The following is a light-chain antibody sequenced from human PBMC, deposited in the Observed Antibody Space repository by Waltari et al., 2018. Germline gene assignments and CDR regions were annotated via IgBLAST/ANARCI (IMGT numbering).Light chain of an antibody. CDR2: GAS. V-gene: IGKV3-20*01. CDR1: QSVSSSY. CDR3: QQYGSSLGYT. J-gene: IGKJ2*01. Sequence: EIVLTQSPGTLSLSPGERATLSCRASQSVSSSYLAWYQQKPGQAPRLLIYGASSRATGIPDRVSGSGSGTDFTLTISRLEPEDFAVYYCQQYGSSLGYTFGQGTKLEIK.